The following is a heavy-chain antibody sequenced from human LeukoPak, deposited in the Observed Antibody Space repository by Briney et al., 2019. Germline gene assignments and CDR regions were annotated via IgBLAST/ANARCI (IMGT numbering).Heavy chain of an antibody. Sequence: ASVKVSCKASGYTFTTYAINWVRQAPGQGLEWMGWINTDTGNPTYAQGFTGRFVFSSDTSVSTAYLQISSLKAEDTAVYYCARGVGASYGQYYDYWGQGSLVTVSS. D-gene: IGHD5-18*01. CDR3: ARGVGASYGQYYDY. V-gene: IGHV7-4-1*02. CDR2: INTDTGNP. CDR1: GYTFTTYA. J-gene: IGHJ4*02.